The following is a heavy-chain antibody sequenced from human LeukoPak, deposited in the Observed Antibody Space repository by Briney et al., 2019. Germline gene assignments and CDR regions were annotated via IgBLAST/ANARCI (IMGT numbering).Heavy chain of an antibody. V-gene: IGHV3-7*01. J-gene: IGHJ4*02. CDR2: IKQDGSEK. CDR1: GFTFSSYW. CDR3: ARTGSQTQPATCKY. D-gene: IGHD1-14*01. Sequence: GGSLRLSCAASGFTFSSYWMSWVRQAPGKGLEWVANIKQDGSEKYYVDSVKGRFTISRDNAKNSLYLQMNSLRAEDTAVYYCARTGSQTQPATCKYWGQGTLVAVSS.